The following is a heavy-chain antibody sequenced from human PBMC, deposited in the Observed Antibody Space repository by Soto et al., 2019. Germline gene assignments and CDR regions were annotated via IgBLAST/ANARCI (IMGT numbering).Heavy chain of an antibody. CDR1: GGSIRGSSYY. V-gene: IGHV4-61*05. CDR2: IHYSGSS. CDR3: ARVNQLAPKRNAFDI. Sequence: PSETLSLTCTVSGGSIRGSSYYWGWIRQSPGKGLEWIGYIHYSGSSDYNPSLKSRVTMSVDSSKNQFSLELSSLTAADTAVYYCARVNQLAPKRNAFDIWGQGXKVTV. J-gene: IGHJ3*02. D-gene: IGHD1-1*01.